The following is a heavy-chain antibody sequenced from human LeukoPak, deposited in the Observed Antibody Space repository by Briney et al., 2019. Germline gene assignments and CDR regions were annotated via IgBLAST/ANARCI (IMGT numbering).Heavy chain of an antibody. CDR1: GFTVSNNY. Sequence: GGSLRLSCAASGFTVSNNYMSWVRQAPGKGLEWVSIIYSGGDTYYADSVKGRFTISRDNAKNTLYLQMNSLRTEDTAVYYCARIACSGGTCCDHWGQGTPVTVSS. D-gene: IGHD2-15*01. CDR2: IYSGGDT. J-gene: IGHJ4*02. V-gene: IGHV3-53*01. CDR3: ARIACSGGTCCDH.